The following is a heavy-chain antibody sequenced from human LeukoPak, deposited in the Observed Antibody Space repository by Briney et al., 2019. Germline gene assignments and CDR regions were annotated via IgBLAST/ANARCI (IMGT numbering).Heavy chain of an antibody. D-gene: IGHD5-24*01. CDR3: ATASALQSAFDI. J-gene: IGHJ3*02. CDR1: GYTLTELS. Sequence: ASVKVSCKVSGYTLTELSMHWVRQAPGKGLEWMGGFDPEDGETIYAQKFQGRVTMTEDTSTDTAYMELSSLRSEDTAVYYCATASALQSAFDIWGQGTMVTVSS. V-gene: IGHV1-24*01. CDR2: FDPEDGET.